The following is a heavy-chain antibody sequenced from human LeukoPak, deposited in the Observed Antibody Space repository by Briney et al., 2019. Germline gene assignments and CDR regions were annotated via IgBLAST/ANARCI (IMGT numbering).Heavy chain of an antibody. D-gene: IGHD3-16*01. V-gene: IGHV4-39*01. Sequence: SETLSLTCTVSGGSISSSSYYWGWIRQPPGKGLEWIGSIYYSGSTYYNPSLKSRVTISVDTSKNQFSLKLSSVTAADTAVYYCARRGKTFRHWGQGTLVTVSS. CDR2: IYYSGST. CDR3: ARRGKTFRH. J-gene: IGHJ4*02. CDR1: GGSISSSSYY.